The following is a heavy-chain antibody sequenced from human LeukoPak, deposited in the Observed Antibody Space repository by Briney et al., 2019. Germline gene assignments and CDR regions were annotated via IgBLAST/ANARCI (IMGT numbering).Heavy chain of an antibody. CDR1: GYTFTNYG. J-gene: IGHJ4*02. Sequence: GASMKVSCKASGYTFTNYGVTWVRQVAGQGLEWMGWISTSAGHTNYAQKFQGRVTMTTDTFTSTAYMELRSLRSDDTAVYYCARDPHCISTNCLVEPSMYYFDSWGQGTLVTVSS. D-gene: IGHD2-2*01. CDR2: ISTSAGHT. CDR3: ARDPHCISTNCLVEPSMYYFDS. V-gene: IGHV1-18*01.